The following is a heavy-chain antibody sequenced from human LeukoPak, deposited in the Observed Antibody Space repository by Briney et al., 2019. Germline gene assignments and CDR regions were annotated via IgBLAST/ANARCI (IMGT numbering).Heavy chain of an antibody. CDR2: ISGGDEST. D-gene: IGHD6-13*01. CDR3: ARGGGSSWSHYYYGMDV. V-gene: IGHV3-23*01. J-gene: IGHJ6*02. CDR1: GFTFSTYA. Sequence: GGSLRLSCAASGFTFSTYAMNWVRQAPGKGLEWVSSISGGDESTYNADSVKGRFIISRDNSKNTLYLQMNSLRAEDTAVYYCARGGGSSWSHYYYGMDVWGQGTTVTVSS.